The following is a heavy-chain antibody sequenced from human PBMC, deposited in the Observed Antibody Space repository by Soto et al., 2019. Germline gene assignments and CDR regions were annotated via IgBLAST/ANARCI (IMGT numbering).Heavy chain of an antibody. J-gene: IGHJ4*02. Sequence: GGSMRLSCAASGFTFSSYAMSWVRQAPGKGLEWVSAISGSGGSTYYADSVKGRFTISRDNSKNTLYLQMNSLRAEDTAVYYCAKTIAPAGWAYDYWGQGTLVTVSS. D-gene: IGHD6-13*01. CDR3: AKTIAPAGWAYDY. V-gene: IGHV3-23*01. CDR2: ISGSGGST. CDR1: GFTFSSYA.